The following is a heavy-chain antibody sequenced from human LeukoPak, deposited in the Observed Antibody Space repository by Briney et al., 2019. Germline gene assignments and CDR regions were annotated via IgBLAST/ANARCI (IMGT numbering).Heavy chain of an antibody. D-gene: IGHD5-12*01. CDR3: ARDRVDIVAPEINYYYYYGMDV. CDR1: GYTFTSYG. J-gene: IGHJ6*02. Sequence: GASVKVSCKASGYTFTSYGISWVRQAPGQGLEWMGWISAYNGNTNYAQKLQGRVTMTTDTSTSTAYMELRSLRSDDTAVYYCARDRVDIVAPEINYYYYYGMDVWGQGTTVTVSS. CDR2: ISAYNGNT. V-gene: IGHV1-18*01.